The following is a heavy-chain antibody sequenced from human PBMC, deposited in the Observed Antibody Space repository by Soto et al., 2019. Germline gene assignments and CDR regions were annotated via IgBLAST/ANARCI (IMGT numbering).Heavy chain of an antibody. CDR2: TYYRSKWYN. D-gene: IGHD6-19*01. CDR1: GDSVSSNSAA. CDR3: ARDRNHFIAVAGHGRDRRMDV. Sequence: SQTLSLTCAISGDSVSSNSAAWNWIRQSPSRGLEWLGRTYYRSKWYNDYAVSVKSRITINPDTSKNQFSLQLNSVTPEDTAVYYCARDRNHFIAVAGHGRDRRMDVWGQGTTVTV. V-gene: IGHV6-1*01. J-gene: IGHJ6*02.